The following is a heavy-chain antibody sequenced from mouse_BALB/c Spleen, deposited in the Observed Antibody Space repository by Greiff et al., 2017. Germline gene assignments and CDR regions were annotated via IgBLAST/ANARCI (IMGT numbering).Heavy chain of an antibody. CDR2: ISSGGSYT. J-gene: IGHJ2*01. Sequence: EVKVVESGGDLVKPGGSLKLSCAASGFTFSSYGMSWVRQTPDKRLEWVATISSGGSYTYYPDSVKGRFTISRDNAKNTLYLQMSSLKSEDTAMYYCARQGRLRQDYFDYWGQGTTLTVSS. V-gene: IGHV5-6*01. CDR1: GFTFSSYG. CDR3: ARQGRLRQDYFDY. D-gene: IGHD1-2*01.